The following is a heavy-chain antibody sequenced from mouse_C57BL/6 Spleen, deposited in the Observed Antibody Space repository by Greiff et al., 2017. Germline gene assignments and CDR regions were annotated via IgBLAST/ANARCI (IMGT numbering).Heavy chain of an antibody. CDR3: ARGGSSLNWYFDV. Sequence: VQLQQSGAELARPGASVKLSCKASGYTFTSYGISWVKQRTGQGLEWIGEIYPRSGNTYYNEKFKGKATLTADKSSSTAYMELRSLTSEDSAVYFCARGGSSLNWYFDVWGTGTTVTVSS. CDR2: IYPRSGNT. D-gene: IGHD1-1*01. J-gene: IGHJ1*03. V-gene: IGHV1-81*01. CDR1: GYTFTSYG.